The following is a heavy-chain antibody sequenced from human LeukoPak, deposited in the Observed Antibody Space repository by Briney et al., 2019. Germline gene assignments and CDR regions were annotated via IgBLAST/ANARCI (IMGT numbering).Heavy chain of an antibody. CDR2: LYSGGST. CDR1: GFTVSGNY. CDR3: AKARYCSGGSCYSDY. Sequence: GGSLRLSCAASGFTVSGNYMSWVRQPPGKGLEWASLLYSGGSTYYADSVKGRFTISRDNSKNTLYLQMNSLRAEDTAVYYCAKARYCSGGSCYSDYWGQGTLVTVSS. V-gene: IGHV3-53*01. J-gene: IGHJ4*02. D-gene: IGHD2-15*01.